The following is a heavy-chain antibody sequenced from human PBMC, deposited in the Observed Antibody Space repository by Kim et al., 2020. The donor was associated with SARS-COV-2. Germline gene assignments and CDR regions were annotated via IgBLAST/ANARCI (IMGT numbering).Heavy chain of an antibody. CDR2: VYYSGST. D-gene: IGHD4-17*01. V-gene: IGHV4-59*11. CDR3: AGDYGDYKLDY. J-gene: IGHJ4*02. CDR1: GGGYSMTSHY. Sequence: SETLSLTCTVSGGGYSMTSHYWSWIRQPPGKGLEWIGHVYYSGSTNYNPSLKSRVAMSVDTSKKQFSLRLNSVTAADTAVYYCAGDYGDYKLDYWGQGTLVTVSS.